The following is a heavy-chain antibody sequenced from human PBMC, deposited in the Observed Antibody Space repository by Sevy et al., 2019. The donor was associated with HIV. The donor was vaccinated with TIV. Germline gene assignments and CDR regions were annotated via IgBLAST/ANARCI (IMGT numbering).Heavy chain of an antibody. CDR1: GFTFNNYV. CDR3: ARRYLPSAPPALDY. D-gene: IGHD2-2*01. CDR2: ISHGGGTT. Sequence: GGSLRLSCAASGFTFNNYVMNWVRQAPGKELEWVSVISHGGGTTYYADSVKGRFTISRDDSKDTVYLEMISLRAEDTAVYYCARRYLPSAPPALDYWGQGTLVTVSS. V-gene: IGHV3-23*01. J-gene: IGHJ4*02.